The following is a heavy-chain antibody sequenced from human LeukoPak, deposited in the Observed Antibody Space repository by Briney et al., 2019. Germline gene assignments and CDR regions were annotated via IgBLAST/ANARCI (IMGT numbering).Heavy chain of an antibody. V-gene: IGHV4-34*01. D-gene: IGHD2-2*01. Sequence: SETLSLTCTAYGGSFSDYYWSWIRQPPGKGLEGIGEINQSGSTDYNPSLKSRVTISGDKSKNEFSLKMTSVTAADTAVYYCARGPRYCSSSSCYELDYWGQGTLVTVSS. CDR3: ARGPRYCSSSSCYELDY. CDR1: GGSFSDYY. J-gene: IGHJ4*02. CDR2: INQSGST.